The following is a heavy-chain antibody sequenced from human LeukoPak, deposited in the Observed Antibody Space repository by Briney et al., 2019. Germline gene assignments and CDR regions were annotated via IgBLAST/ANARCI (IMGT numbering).Heavy chain of an antibody. CDR1: GYTFTSYA. CDR3: ARDRMLVRIAAAGLPGY. V-gene: IGHV1-3*01. D-gene: IGHD6-13*01. Sequence: APVKVSCKASGYTFTSYAMHWVRQAPGQRLEWMGWINAGNGNTKYSQKFQGRVTITRDTSASTAYMELSSLRSEDTAVYYCARDRMLVRIAAAGLPGYWGQGTLVTVSS. CDR2: INAGNGNT. J-gene: IGHJ4*02.